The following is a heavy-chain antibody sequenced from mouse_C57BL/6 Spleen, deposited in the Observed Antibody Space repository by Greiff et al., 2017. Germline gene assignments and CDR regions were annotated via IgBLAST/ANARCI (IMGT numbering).Heavy chain of an antibody. V-gene: IGHV14-1*01. J-gene: IGHJ4*01. CDR3: TTLGRYAMDD. Sequence: VQLKQSGAELVRPGASVKLSCTASGFNINDYYMHWVKQRPEQGLEWIGRIDPEDGDTEYAPKFQGKATMPADTSSNTAYLQLSSLTSEDTAVNYCTTLGRYAMDDWGQGTSVTVSS. D-gene: IGHD4-1*01. CDR2: IDPEDGDT. CDR1: GFNINDYY.